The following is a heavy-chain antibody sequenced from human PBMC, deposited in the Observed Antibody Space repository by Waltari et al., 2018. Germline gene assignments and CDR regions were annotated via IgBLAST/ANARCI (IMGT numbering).Heavy chain of an antibody. Sequence: QVQLQQWGAGLLKPSETLSLTCAVYGGSFRGYYWSWIRQPPGKGLEWIGEINQRGSTTYHPSRTSRVTISVDTSKNQFSLKLSSVTAADTAVYYCARGWGYCSGGSCLPNFDYWGQGTLVTVSS. CDR1: GGSFRGYY. CDR3: ARGWGYCSGGSCLPNFDY. V-gene: IGHV4-34*01. D-gene: IGHD2-15*01. J-gene: IGHJ4*02. CDR2: INQRGST.